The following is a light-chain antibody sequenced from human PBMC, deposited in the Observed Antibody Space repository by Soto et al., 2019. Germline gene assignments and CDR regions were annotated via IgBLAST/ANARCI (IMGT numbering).Light chain of an antibody. Sequence: QSVLTQPASVSGSPGQSITISCTGTSSNVGSYNLVSWYQQHPGKAPKLMIYEGSKRPSGVSNRFSGSKSGNTASLTMSGLQAEDEADYYCCSYAGSSSLYVFGTGTKLTVL. J-gene: IGLJ1*01. CDR2: EGS. CDR1: SSNVGSYNL. V-gene: IGLV2-23*01. CDR3: CSYAGSSSLYV.